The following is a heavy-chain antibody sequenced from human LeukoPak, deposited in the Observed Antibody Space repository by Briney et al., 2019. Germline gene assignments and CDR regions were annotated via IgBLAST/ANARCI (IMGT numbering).Heavy chain of an antibody. CDR2: ITWNSGSK. D-gene: IGHD6-19*01. Sequence: PGRSLRLSCAASGFTFDDYAMHWVRQAPGKGLEWVSGITWNSGSKDYADSVKGRFTISRDNAKNYLYLQMNSLRTEDTAFYYCAKDNRRHYTSGPNPDSLHWGQGALVTVSS. CDR1: GFTFDDYA. CDR3: AKDNRRHYTSGPNPDSLH. V-gene: IGHV3-9*01. J-gene: IGHJ4*02.